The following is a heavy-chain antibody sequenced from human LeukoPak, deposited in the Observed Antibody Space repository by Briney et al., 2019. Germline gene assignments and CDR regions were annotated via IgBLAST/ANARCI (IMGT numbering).Heavy chain of an antibody. CDR1: GYTFTGYY. V-gene: IGHV1-2*02. J-gene: IGHJ5*02. Sequence: AASVKVSCKASGYTFTGYYMHWVRQAPGQGLEWMGWINPNSGGTNYAQKFQGRVTMTRDTSISTAYMELSRLRSDDTAVYYCARDLVFITMVQGVMYNWFDPWGQGTLVTVSS. CDR3: ARDLVFITMVQGVMYNWFDP. CDR2: INPNSGGT. D-gene: IGHD3-10*01.